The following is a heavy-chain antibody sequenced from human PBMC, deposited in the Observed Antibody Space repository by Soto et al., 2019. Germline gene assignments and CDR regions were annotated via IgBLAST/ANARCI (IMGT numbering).Heavy chain of an antibody. J-gene: IGHJ6*03. Sequence: EVQLLESGGGLVQPGGSLRLSCAASGFTFSSHAMSWVRQAPGKGLEWVSAISGSGGSTYYADSVKGRFTISRDNSKNTLYLQMNSLRAEDTAVYYCAKGRGSTTPSGSYYMDVWGKGTTVTVS. CDR1: GFTFSSHA. V-gene: IGHV3-23*01. CDR3: AKGRGSTTPSGSYYMDV. D-gene: IGHD2-2*01. CDR2: ISGSGGST.